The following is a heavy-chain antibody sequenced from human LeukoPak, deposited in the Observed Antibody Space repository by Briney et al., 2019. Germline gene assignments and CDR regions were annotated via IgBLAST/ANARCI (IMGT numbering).Heavy chain of an antibody. J-gene: IGHJ4*02. CDR3: ARDQSRDYFRGADY. Sequence: GGSLRLSCAASGFTFSSYAMSWVRQAPGKGLEWVSAIRGDGATKFYADSVKGRFTVSRDNSKNTVYLQMNSLRAEDTAVYYCARDQSRDYFRGADYWGQGTLVTVSS. D-gene: IGHD2/OR15-2a*01. CDR2: IRGDGATK. V-gene: IGHV3-23*01. CDR1: GFTFSSYA.